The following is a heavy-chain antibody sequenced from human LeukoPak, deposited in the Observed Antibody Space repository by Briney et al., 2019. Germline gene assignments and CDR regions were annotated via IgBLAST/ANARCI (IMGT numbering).Heavy chain of an antibody. J-gene: IGHJ4*02. V-gene: IGHV1-69*02. CDR1: GGTFSSYT. CDR2: IIPILGIA. Sequence: SVKVPCKASGGTFSSYTISWVRQAPGQGLEWMGRIIPILGIANYAQKFQGRVTITADKSTSTAYMELSSLRSVDTAVYYCARDLSRGYCSSTSCYAFDYWGQGTLVTVSS. D-gene: IGHD2-2*01. CDR3: ARDLSRGYCSSTSCYAFDY.